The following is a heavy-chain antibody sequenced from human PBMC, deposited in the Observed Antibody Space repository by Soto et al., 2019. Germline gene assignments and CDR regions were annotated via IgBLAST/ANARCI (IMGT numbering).Heavy chain of an antibody. Sequence: GGSLRLSCAAAGFTFSSYSMNWVRLAPGKGLEWVSSISSSSRYTYHADTVKGRFTVSRGNAKNSLYLQMNSLRAEDTAVYYCARTHDANWNYGPCNYWGQGTLVTVSS. CDR2: ISSSSRYT. D-gene: IGHD1-7*01. CDR1: GFTFSSYS. J-gene: IGHJ4*02. V-gene: IGHV3-21*01. CDR3: ARTHDANWNYGPCNY.